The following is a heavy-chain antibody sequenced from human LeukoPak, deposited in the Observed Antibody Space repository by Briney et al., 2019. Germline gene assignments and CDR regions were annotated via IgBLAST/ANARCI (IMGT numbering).Heavy chain of an antibody. CDR2: INSEGSTI. CDR3: ARISSDSISHYDH. J-gene: IGHJ4*02. V-gene: IGHV3-74*01. CDR1: GFTFSTYW. D-gene: IGHD3-22*01. Sequence: GGSLRLSCAGSGFTFSTYWMHWVRQAPGKGLVWVSRINSEGSTISYADSVKGRFTISRDNAKNTLFLQMNSLRAEDTAVYYCARISSDSISHYDHWGQGTLVTVSS.